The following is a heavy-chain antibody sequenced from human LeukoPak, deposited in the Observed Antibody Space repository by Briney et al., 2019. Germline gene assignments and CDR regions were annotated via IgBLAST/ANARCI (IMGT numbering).Heavy chain of an antibody. D-gene: IGHD4-11*01. CDR2: ISYVGGTT. V-gene: IGHV3-23*01. Sequence: GGSLRLSCAASGFTFSNYAMGWVRQAPGRGLDWVSSISYVGGTTYHAYAVKVRFTISRDDSKNTLYLQMHSLRAEDTAIYYCAKGYRDDYIAFDMWGQGTVVTVS. CDR3: AKGYRDDYIAFDM. J-gene: IGHJ3*02. CDR1: GFTFSNYA.